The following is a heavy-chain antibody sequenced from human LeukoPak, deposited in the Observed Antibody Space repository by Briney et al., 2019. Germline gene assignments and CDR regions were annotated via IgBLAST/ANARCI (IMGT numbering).Heavy chain of an antibody. V-gene: IGHV3-9*01. Sequence: GGSLRLSCAASGFTFGDYAMHWVRQAPGKGLEWVSGISWNSGSIGYADSVKGRFTISRDNAKNSLYLQMNSLRAEDTALYYCAKDLARLPDPTDAFDIWGQGTMVTVSS. CDR2: ISWNSGSI. D-gene: IGHD1-14*01. J-gene: IGHJ3*02. CDR1: GFTFGDYA. CDR3: AKDLARLPDPTDAFDI.